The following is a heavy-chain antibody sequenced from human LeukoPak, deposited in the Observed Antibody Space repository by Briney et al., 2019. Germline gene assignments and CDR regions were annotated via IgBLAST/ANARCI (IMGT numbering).Heavy chain of an antibody. CDR2: ISSSSSYI. CDR1: GFTFSSYS. D-gene: IGHD6-19*01. Sequence: KPGGSLRLSCAASGFTFSSYSMNWVRQAPGKGLEWVSSISSSSSYIYYADSVKGQFTISRDNAKNSLYLQMNSLRAEDTAVYYCARDQGVAGTEYCYWGQGTLVTVSS. V-gene: IGHV3-21*01. J-gene: IGHJ4*02. CDR3: ARDQGVAGTEYCY.